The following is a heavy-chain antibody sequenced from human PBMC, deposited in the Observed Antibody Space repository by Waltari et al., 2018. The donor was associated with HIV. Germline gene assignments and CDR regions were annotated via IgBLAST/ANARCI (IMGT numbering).Heavy chain of an antibody. J-gene: IGHJ4*02. CDR3: TRGHIWGSYRYFDY. CDR1: GYNFLTYH. V-gene: IGHV1-18*01. Sequence: QIRLFKSGHEVRNPGDSVTVSCNTSGYNFLTYHVTWVRQSLGQRPEWLGGITRYSANTNYTRESQGRVTLTTDAAASIAYLQLRDLRVDDTAIYFCTRGHIWGSYRYFDYWGPGTRVTVS. D-gene: IGHD3-16*02. CDR2: ITRYSANT.